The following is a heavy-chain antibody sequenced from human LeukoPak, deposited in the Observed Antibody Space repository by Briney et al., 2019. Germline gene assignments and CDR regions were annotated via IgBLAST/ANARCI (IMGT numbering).Heavy chain of an antibody. CDR2: ISSSSSYI. Sequence: GGSLRLSCAASGFTFSGYSMNWVRQAPGKGLEWVSSISSSSSYIYYADSVKGRFTISRDNAKNSLYLQMNSLRAEDTALYYCAREVSEGFDFWGQGTLVTVSS. D-gene: IGHD3-22*01. CDR3: AREVSEGFDF. J-gene: IGHJ4*02. V-gene: IGHV3-21*01. CDR1: GFTFSGYS.